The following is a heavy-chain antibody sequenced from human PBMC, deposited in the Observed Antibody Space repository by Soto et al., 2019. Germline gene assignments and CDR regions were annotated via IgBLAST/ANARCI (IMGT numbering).Heavy chain of an antibody. V-gene: IGHV3-23*01. J-gene: IGHJ4*02. D-gene: IGHD4-17*01. CDR3: AKDSLKNVYGDSLDY. CDR1: GFTFSSYA. CDR2: ISGSGGST. Sequence: VQLWESGGGLVQPGGSLRLSCAASGFTFSSYAISWVRQAPGKGLEWVSAISGSGGSTYYADSVKGRFTISRDNSKNTQYLQMNSLRAEDTPVYYCAKDSLKNVYGDSLDYWGQGTLVTVSS.